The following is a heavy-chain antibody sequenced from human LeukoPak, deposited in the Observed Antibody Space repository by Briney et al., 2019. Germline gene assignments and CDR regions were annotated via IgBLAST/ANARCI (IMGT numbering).Heavy chain of an antibody. CDR2: ISSTTSYI. D-gene: IGHD1-26*01. CDR3: ARGTGATPPHYFDY. J-gene: IGHJ4*02. V-gene: IGHV3-21*01. Sequence: PGGSLRLSCAASGFTFSSYNMNWVRQAPGRGLEWVSSISSTTSYIFYADSLKARFTISRDNAKNSLYLQMNNLRAEDTAVYYCARGTGATPPHYFDYWGPGTLVTVSS. CDR1: GFTFSSYN.